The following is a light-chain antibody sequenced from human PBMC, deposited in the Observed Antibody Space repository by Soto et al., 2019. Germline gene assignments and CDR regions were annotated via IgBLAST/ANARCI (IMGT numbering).Light chain of an antibody. CDR1: QGISSY. V-gene: IGKV1-8*01. Sequence: AIRMTQSPSSFSASTGDRVTITCRASQGISSYLAWYQQKPGKAPKLLIYAASTLKSGVPSRFSGSGSGTDFTLTISCLQSEDFATYYYQQNYSYPFTFGPGTKVDI. J-gene: IGKJ3*01. CDR3: QQNYSYPFT. CDR2: AAS.